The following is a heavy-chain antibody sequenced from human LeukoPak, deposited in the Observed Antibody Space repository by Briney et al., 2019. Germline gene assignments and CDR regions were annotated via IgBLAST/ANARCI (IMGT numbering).Heavy chain of an antibody. V-gene: IGHV4-39*02. CDR2: IYYSGSI. CDR3: ARDSYYYDSSGTVY. CDR1: GGSISSSSYY. J-gene: IGHJ4*02. Sequence: SETLSLTCTVSGGSISSSSYYWGWIRQPPGKGLEWIGSIYYSGSIYYNPSLKSRVTISVDTSKNQFSLKLSSVTAADTAVYYCARDSYYYDSSGTVYWGQGTLVTVSS. D-gene: IGHD3-22*01.